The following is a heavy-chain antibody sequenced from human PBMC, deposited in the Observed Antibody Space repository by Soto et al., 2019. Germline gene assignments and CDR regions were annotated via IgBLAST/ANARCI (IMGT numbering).Heavy chain of an antibody. CDR3: ARPGGSWRRHWFDP. J-gene: IGHJ5*02. D-gene: IGHD2-15*01. V-gene: IGHV4-39*01. CDR2: IYYSGST. CDR1: GGSISSSSYY. Sequence: QLQLQESGPGLVKPSETLSLTCTVSGGSISSSSYYWGWIRQPPGKGLEWIGSIYYSGSTYYNPSLKSRVTISVDTSKNQFSLKLSSVTAADTAVYYCARPGGSWRRHWFDPWGQGTLVTVSS.